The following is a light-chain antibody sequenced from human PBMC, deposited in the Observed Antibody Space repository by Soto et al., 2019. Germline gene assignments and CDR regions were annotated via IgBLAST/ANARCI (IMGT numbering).Light chain of an antibody. Sequence: QSVLTQSPSASATPGQRVTISCSGGRSNIGTYTVNWYQQLPGTAPTLLIFRNHQRPSRVPDRFSGSKSGTSASLAISGPQSEDDAAYYCAAWDDSLRAVVFGGGTKVTVL. CDR2: RNH. J-gene: IGLJ2*01. CDR1: RSNIGTYT. CDR3: AAWDDSLRAVV. V-gene: IGLV1-44*01.